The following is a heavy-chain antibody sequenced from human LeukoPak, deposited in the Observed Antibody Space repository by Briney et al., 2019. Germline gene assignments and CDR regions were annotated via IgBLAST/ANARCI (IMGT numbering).Heavy chain of an antibody. D-gene: IGHD1-14*01. Sequence: GGSLRLSCAASGFTFSDYYMSWIRQAPGKGLEWVSYIGSSGSAIYYADSVKGRFTISRDNAKNSLYLQVNSLRAEDTAVYYCARERNSYFDYWGQGTLVTVSS. CDR2: IGSSGSAI. J-gene: IGHJ4*02. CDR1: GFTFSDYY. CDR3: ARERNSYFDY. V-gene: IGHV3-11*01.